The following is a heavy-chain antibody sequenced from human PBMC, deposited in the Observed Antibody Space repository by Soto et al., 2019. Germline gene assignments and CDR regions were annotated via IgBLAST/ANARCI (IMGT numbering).Heavy chain of an antibody. CDR2: INHSGST. J-gene: IGHJ5*02. CDR1: GGSFSGYY. CDR3: ARGEGWFDP. Sequence: ETLSLTCAVYGGSFSGYYWSWIRQPPGKGLEWIGEINHSGSTNYNPSLKSRVTISVDTSKNQFSLKLSSVTAADTAVYYCARGEGWFDPWGQGTLVTVSS. V-gene: IGHV4-34*01.